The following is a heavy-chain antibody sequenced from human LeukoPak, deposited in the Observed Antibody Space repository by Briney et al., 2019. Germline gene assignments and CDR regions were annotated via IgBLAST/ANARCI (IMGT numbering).Heavy chain of an antibody. CDR1: GFTFSSYP. D-gene: IGHD3-3*01. CDR3: ARDLRFLEWSEP. J-gene: IGHJ5*02. V-gene: IGHV3-30-3*01. CDR2: ITYDGSNQ. Sequence: GGSLRLSCAASGFTFSSYPIHLVRQAPGKGLEWVAVITYDGSNQYYADSVKGRFTISRDNAKNSLYLQMNSLRAEDTAVYYCARDLRFLEWSEPWGQGTLVTVSS.